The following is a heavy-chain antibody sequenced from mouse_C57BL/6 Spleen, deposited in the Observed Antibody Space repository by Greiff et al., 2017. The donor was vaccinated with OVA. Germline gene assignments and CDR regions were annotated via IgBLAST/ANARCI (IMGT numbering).Heavy chain of an antibody. D-gene: IGHD4-1*01. CDR1: GYTFTSYW. CDR2: LDPSDSYT. J-gene: IGHJ2*01. Sequence: QVQLQQPGAELVMPGASVKLSCKASGYTFTSYWMHWVKQRPGQGLEWIGELDPSDSYTNYNQKFKGKSTLTVDKSSSTAYMQLSSLTSEDSAVYYCARRGNWAFDYWGQGTTLTVSS. CDR3: ARRGNWAFDY. V-gene: IGHV1-69*01.